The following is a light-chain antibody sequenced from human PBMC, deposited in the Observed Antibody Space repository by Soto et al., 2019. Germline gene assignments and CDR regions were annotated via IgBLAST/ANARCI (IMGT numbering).Light chain of an antibody. J-gene: IGLJ2*01. CDR2: TDN. V-gene: IGLV1-47*02. Sequence: QSGLTQPPSASGTPGQRVTISCSGSSSNIGSNFVYWYQQFPGTAPKLLIFTDNQRPAGVSDRFSGSKSGTSGSLAISGLRSEDEGDYYCAAWDDSLSGPVFGGGTKVTVL. CDR1: SSNIGSNF. CDR3: AAWDDSLSGPV.